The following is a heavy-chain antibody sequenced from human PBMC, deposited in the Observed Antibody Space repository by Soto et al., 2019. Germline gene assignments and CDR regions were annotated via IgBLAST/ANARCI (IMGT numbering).Heavy chain of an antibody. CDR3: AKINGGSSPLGLYYHYAMDV. D-gene: IGHD1-26*01. CDR1: GFTFSYYG. J-gene: IGHJ6*02. Sequence: PGGSLRLSCAASGFTFSYYGMHWVRQAPGKGLEWVAVVSHDGSKKYYADSVKGRFTISRDNSKNTLFLRMNSLRAEDTAMYYCAKINGGSSPLGLYYHYAMDVWGQGTTVTVSS. CDR2: VSHDGSKK. V-gene: IGHV3-30*18.